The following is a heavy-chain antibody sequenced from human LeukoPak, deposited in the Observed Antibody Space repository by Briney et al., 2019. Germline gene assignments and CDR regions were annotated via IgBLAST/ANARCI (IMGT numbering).Heavy chain of an antibody. J-gene: IGHJ6*03. CDR3: ARHLSSSSVYYYYYMDV. V-gene: IGHV5-51*01. Sequence: GESLQISCKGSGYSFTSYWIGWVRQMPGKGLEWMGIIYPGDSDTRYSPSFQGQVTISADKSISTAYLQWSSLKASDTAMYYCARHLSSSSVYYYYYMDVWGKGTTVTVSS. CDR2: IYPGDSDT. D-gene: IGHD6-6*01. CDR1: GYSFTSYW.